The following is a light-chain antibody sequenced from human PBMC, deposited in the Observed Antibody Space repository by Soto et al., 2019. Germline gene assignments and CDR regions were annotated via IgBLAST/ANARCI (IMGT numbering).Light chain of an antibody. CDR2: SAS. CDR1: QGVRDD. Sequence: IQMTQSPSSLSASVGDRVTITCRASQGVRDDVGWYQQKPGKAPKLLIYSASTLQSGVPSRFSGSGSGTDFTLPISGLQPEDFATYYCLQESNYPLTLCGGTKMEIK. CDR3: LQESNYPLT. V-gene: IGKV1-6*01. J-gene: IGKJ4*01.